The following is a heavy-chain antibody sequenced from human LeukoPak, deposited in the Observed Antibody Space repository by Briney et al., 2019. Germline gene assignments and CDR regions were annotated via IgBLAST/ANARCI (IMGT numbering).Heavy chain of an antibody. D-gene: IGHD3-9*01. V-gene: IGHV3-48*04. J-gene: IGHJ6*02. CDR2: IIGSGSTI. CDR1: GFTFSTFN. Sequence: GGSLRLSCVASGFTFSTFNMNWVRQTPGKGLEWVSYIIGSGSTIYYADSVKGRFTISRDNAKNSLYLQMSSLRAEDTAVYYCARDRGSDWPLYYGLDVWGQGTTVTVSS. CDR3: ARDRGSDWPLYYGLDV.